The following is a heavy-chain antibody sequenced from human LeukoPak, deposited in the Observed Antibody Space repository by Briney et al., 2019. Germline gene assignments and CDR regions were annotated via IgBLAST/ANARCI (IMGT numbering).Heavy chain of an antibody. CDR2: IRYDGSNK. V-gene: IGHV3-30*02. D-gene: IGHD1-26*01. CDR1: GFTFSSYG. Sequence: GGSVRLSCAASGFTFSSYGMHWVRQAPGKGLEWVAFIRYDGSNKYYADSVKGRFTISRDNSKNTLYLQMNSLRAEDTAVYYCARGVVGVTTYFDYWGQGTLVTVSS. CDR3: ARGVVGVTTYFDY. J-gene: IGHJ4*02.